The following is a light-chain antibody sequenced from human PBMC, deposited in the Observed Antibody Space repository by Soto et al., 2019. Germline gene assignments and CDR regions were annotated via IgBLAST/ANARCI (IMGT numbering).Light chain of an antibody. CDR3: CSYAGSSTFVV. V-gene: IGLV2-23*02. CDR2: EVT. Sequence: ALTQPASVSGSPGQSITISCTGTSSDVGSYNLVSWYRQHPGKAPKLMIYEVTKRPSGISNRFSGSKSGNTASLTISGLQAEDEADYYCCSYAGSSTFVVFGGGTKVTVL. J-gene: IGLJ2*01. CDR1: SSDVGSYNL.